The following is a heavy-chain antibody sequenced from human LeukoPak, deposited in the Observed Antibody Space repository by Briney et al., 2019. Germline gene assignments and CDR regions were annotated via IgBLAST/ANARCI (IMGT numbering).Heavy chain of an antibody. D-gene: IGHD3-3*01. CDR3: ARRVTIFGVVTHFDAFDI. V-gene: IGHV4-34*01. CDR1: GGSFSDYY. J-gene: IGHJ3*02. CDR2: INHSGSA. Sequence: PSETLSLTCAVYGGSFSDYYWSWIRQPPGKGLEWIGEINHSGSANYNPSLKSRVTISVDTSKNQFSLKLSSVTAADTAVYYCARRVTIFGVVTHFDAFDIWGQGTMVTVSS.